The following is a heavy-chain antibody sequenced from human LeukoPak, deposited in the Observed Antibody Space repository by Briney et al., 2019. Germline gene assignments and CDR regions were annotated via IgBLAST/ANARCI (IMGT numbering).Heavy chain of an antibody. CDR3: ARGGIVPAAILAVWFDP. Sequence: SETLSLTCAVYGGSFSGYYWSWIRQPPGKGLEWMGEINRSGSTNYNPSLKSRVTISVDTSKNQFSLKLSSVTAADTAVYYCARGGIVPAAILAVWFDPWGQGTLVTVSS. J-gene: IGHJ5*02. CDR2: INRSGST. CDR1: GGSFSGYY. D-gene: IGHD2-2*01. V-gene: IGHV4-34*01.